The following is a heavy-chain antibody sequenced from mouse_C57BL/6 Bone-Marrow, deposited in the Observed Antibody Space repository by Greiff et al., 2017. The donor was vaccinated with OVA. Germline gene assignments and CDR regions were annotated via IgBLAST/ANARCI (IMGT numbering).Heavy chain of an antibody. CDR3: ARGYYSGSGAY. V-gene: IGHV1-81*01. CDR1: GYTFTSYG. D-gene: IGHD1-1*01. J-gene: IGHJ3*01. Sequence: VQLQQSGAELARPGASVKLSCKASGYTFTSYGISWVKQRTGQGLEWIGEIYPRSGNTYYNEKFKGKATLTADKSSSTAYMELRSLTSEDSAVYFCARGYYSGSGAYWGQGTLVTVSA. CDR2: IYPRSGNT.